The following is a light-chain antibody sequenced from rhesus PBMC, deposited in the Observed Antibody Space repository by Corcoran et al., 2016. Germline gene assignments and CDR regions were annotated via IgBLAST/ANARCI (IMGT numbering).Light chain of an antibody. CDR3: CSYTTSSTYI. Sequence: QSAPTQPPSVSGSPGQSVTISGTGTSSDIGGYNYVSWYQQHPGKAPKLMIYGVSNRPSGVADRFSGSKSGNTSSLPISGLQAEDESDYYCCSYTTSSTYIFGAGTRLTVL. CDR2: GVS. CDR1: SSDIGGYNY. J-gene: IGLJ1*01. V-gene: IGLV2S7*01.